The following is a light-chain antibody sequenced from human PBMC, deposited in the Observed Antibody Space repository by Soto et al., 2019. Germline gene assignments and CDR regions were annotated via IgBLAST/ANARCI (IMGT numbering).Light chain of an antibody. Sequence: QSVLTQPPSASGTPGQRVTISCSGGSSNIGSSYAYWYRQLPGTAPELVIYANSQRPSGVPDRFSGSKSGTSASLAISGLRSEDEADYYCATWDDSLRGVLFGGGTKLTVL. CDR3: ATWDDSLRGVL. CDR2: ANS. V-gene: IGLV1-47*01. CDR1: SSNIGSSY. J-gene: IGLJ3*02.